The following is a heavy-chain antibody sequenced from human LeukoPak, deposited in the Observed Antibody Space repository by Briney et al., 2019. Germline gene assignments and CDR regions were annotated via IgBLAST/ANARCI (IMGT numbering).Heavy chain of an antibody. CDR1: GFTFSSYA. Sequence: GGSLRLSCAASGFTFSSYAMSWVRQAPGKGLEWLSYISAGGGTIYYADSVKGRFTVSRDNAKNSLYLQMNSLRDEDTAVYYCARGSYFDYWGQGTLVTVSS. V-gene: IGHV3-48*02. CDR3: ARGSYFDY. J-gene: IGHJ4*02. CDR2: ISAGGGTI.